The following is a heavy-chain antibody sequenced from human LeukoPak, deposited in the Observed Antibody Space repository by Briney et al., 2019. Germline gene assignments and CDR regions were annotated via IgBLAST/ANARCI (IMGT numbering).Heavy chain of an antibody. J-gene: IGHJ6*02. CDR2: INSDGSST. D-gene: IGHD2-15*01. CDR1: GFTFSSYW. CDR3: ARGYCSGGSCYYGMDD. V-gene: IGHV3-74*01. Sequence: GGSLRLSCAASGFTFSSYWMHWVRQAPGKGLVWVSRINSDGSSTSYADSVKGRFTISRDNAKNTLYLQMNSLRAEDTAVYYCARGYCSGGSCYYGMDDWGQGTTVTVSS.